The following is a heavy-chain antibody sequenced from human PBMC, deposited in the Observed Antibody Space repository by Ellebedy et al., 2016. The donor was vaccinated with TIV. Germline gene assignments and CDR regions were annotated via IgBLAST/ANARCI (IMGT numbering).Heavy chain of an antibody. CDR3: AREIFLWSLGNYYYGMDV. V-gene: IGHV3-48*04. D-gene: IGHD3-10*01. CDR2: IGSSSTTI. CDR1: GFAFSSYA. J-gene: IGHJ6*02. Sequence: GGSLRLSXAASGFAFSSYAMHWVRQAPGKGLAWVSYIGSSSTTIYYADSVKGQFTVSRDNAKNSLYLQLNSLSAEDTAVYYCAREIFLWSLGNYYYGMDVWGHGTTVIVSS.